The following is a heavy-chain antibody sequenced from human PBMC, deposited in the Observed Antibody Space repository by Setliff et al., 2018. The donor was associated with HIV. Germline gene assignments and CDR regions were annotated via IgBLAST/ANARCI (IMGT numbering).Heavy chain of an antibody. CDR2: IYDGART. D-gene: IGHD6-13*01. V-gene: IGHV3-53*01. CDR3: ATGNSADTWYHFAY. CDR1: GFTVSSNY. Sequence: PGGSLRLSCAASGFTVSSNYMSWVRQAPGKGLEWVSIIYDGARTFYADSVKGRFTISRDTSKNTMYLQMSSLRAEDTAVYYCATGNSADTWYHFAYWGQGTLVTV. J-gene: IGHJ4*02.